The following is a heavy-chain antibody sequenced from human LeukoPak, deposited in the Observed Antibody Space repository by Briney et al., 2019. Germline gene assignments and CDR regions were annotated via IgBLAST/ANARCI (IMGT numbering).Heavy chain of an antibody. V-gene: IGHV3-66*02. CDR3: AVSITIFGVVDY. Sequence: GGSLRLSCAASGFTFSSNYMSWVRQAPGKGLEWVSVIYSGGSTYYADSVKGRFTISRDNSKNTLYLQMNSLRAEDTAVYYCAVSITIFGVVDYWGQGTLVTVSS. J-gene: IGHJ4*02. D-gene: IGHD3-3*01. CDR2: IYSGGST. CDR1: GFTFSSNY.